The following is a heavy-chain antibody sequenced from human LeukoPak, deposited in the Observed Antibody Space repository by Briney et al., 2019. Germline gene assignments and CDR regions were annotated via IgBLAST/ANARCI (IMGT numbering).Heavy chain of an antibody. V-gene: IGHV3-21*06. J-gene: IGHJ5*02. CDR1: GFTFSSYA. CDR3: ARGPPYYYDNSGYYPFDP. CDR2: ISSSSTYI. Sequence: GGSLRLSCAASGFTFSSYAMNWVRQAPGKGLEWVSAISSSSTYIYYADSVEGRFTISRDNAKNALYLQMNSLRVEDTAVYYCARGPPYYYDNSGYYPFDPWGQGTLVTVSS. D-gene: IGHD3-22*01.